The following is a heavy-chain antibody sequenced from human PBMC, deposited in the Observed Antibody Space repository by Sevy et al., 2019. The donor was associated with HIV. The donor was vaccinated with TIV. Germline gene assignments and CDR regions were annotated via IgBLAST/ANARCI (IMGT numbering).Heavy chain of an antibody. V-gene: IGHV3-48*02. CDR3: ASQADQYSSSWYTYYYYGMDV. CDR1: GFTFSSYS. Sequence: GGSLRLSRVASGFTFSSYSMNWVRQAPGKGLECVSYISSGGSIIYYADSVKGRFTISRDNAKNSLYLQMNSLRDEDTAVYYCASQADQYSSSWYTYYYYGMDVWGQGTTVTVSS. D-gene: IGHD6-13*01. J-gene: IGHJ6*02. CDR2: ISSGGSII.